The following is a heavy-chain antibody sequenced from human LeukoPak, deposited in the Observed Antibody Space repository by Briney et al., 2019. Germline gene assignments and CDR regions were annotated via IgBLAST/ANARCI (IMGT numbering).Heavy chain of an antibody. Sequence: GGSLRLSCAASGFTFSSYAMSWVRQAPGKGLEWVSAISGSGGSTYYADSVKGRFTISRDNSKNTLYLQMNSLRAEDTAVYYRAKDRYQLLYSYFDYWGQGTLVTVSS. CDR2: ISGSGGST. CDR3: AKDRYQLLYSYFDY. J-gene: IGHJ4*02. CDR1: GFTFSSYA. D-gene: IGHD2-2*02. V-gene: IGHV3-23*01.